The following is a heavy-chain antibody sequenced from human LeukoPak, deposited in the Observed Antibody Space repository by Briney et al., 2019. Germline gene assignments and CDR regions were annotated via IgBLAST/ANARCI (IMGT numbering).Heavy chain of an antibody. Sequence: ASVKVSCKASGYTFTGYYMHWVRQAPGQGLEWMGWINPNSGGTNYAQKFQGRVTMTRDTSISTAYMELSRLRSDDTAVYYCARDPPARGGFDYWGQGTLVTVSS. CDR3: ARDPPARGGFDY. CDR1: GYTFTGYY. V-gene: IGHV1-2*02. J-gene: IGHJ4*02. D-gene: IGHD2-2*01. CDR2: INPNSGGT.